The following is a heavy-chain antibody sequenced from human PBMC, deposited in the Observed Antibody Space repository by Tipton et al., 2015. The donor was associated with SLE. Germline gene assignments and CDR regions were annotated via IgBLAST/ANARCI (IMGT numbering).Heavy chain of an antibody. J-gene: IGHJ3*02. CDR1: RYSISSGYY. Sequence: TLSLTCIVSRYSISSGYYWGWMRQAPGKELEWIGEINHSGSTNYNPSLKGRVAISVDTSKNQFSLKLSSVTAADTAVYYCARRLRRGGAFDIWGQGTMVTVSS. CDR3: ARRLRRGGAFDI. V-gene: IGHV4-38-2*02. D-gene: IGHD4-17*01. CDR2: INHSGST.